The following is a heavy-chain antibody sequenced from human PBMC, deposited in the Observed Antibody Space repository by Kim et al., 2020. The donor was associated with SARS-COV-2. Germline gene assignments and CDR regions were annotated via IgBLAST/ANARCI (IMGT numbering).Heavy chain of an antibody. CDR3: ARGRPPLPRRITMVRGGNYDAFDI. CDR2: INHSGST. V-gene: IGHV4-34*01. J-gene: IGHJ3*02. CDR1: GGSFSGYY. Sequence: SETLSLTCAVYGGSFSGYYWSWIRQPPGKGLEWIGEINHSGSTNYNPSLKSRVTISVDTSKNQFSLKLSSVTAADTAVYYCARGRPPLPRRITMVRGGNYDAFDIWGQGTMVTVSS. D-gene: IGHD3-10*01.